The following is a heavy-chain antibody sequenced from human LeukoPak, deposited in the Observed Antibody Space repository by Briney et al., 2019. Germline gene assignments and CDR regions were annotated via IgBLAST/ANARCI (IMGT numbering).Heavy chain of an antibody. V-gene: IGHV3-73*01. CDR1: GFTFSGSA. CDR3: TRHDHCSSTSCYGPYYYYYMDV. CDR2: IRSKANSYAT. D-gene: IGHD2-2*01. Sequence: GGSLRLSCAASGFTFSGSAMHWVRQASGKGLEWVGRIRSKANSYATAYAASVKGRFTISRDDSKNTAYLQMNSLKTEDTAVYYCTRHDHCSSTSCYGPYYYYYMDVWGKGTTVTVS. J-gene: IGHJ6*03.